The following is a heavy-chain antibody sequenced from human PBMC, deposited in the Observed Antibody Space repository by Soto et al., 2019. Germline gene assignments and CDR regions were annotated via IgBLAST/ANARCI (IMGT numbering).Heavy chain of an antibody. J-gene: IGHJ4*01. CDR2: IYPGDSDT. D-gene: IGHD5-18*01. CDR3: ARNSYSYPDF. V-gene: IGHV5-51*01. Sequence: GESLKISCDGSGYTFTSDWMGSVRQMPGKGLEWMGIIYPGDSDTRYSPSFQGQVTISADKSINTAYLQWSSLKASDTAMYYCARNSYSYPDFWGHGTLVTVSS. CDR1: GYTFTSDW.